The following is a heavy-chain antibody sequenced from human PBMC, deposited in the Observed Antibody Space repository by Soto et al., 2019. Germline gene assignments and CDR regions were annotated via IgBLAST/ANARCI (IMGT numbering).Heavy chain of an antibody. CDR1: GFTFSSYS. J-gene: IGHJ3*02. D-gene: IGHD3-22*01. V-gene: IGHV3-21*01. Sequence: GGSLRLSCAASGFTFSSYSMNWVRQAPGKGLEWVSSISSSSYIYYADSVKGRFTISRDNAKNSLYLQMNSLRAEDTAVYYCERSVDYYDSLDAFDIWGQGTMVTV. CDR2: ISSSSYI. CDR3: ERSVDYYDSLDAFDI.